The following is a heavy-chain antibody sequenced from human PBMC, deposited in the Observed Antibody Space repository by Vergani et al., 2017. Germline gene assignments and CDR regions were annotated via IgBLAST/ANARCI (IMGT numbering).Heavy chain of an antibody. CDR1: GYTFFNYG. V-gene: IGHV1-18*04. Sequence: QVQLVQSGPEVKRPGASVKVSCKTSGYTFFNYGVNWIRRAPGQGFEWLGWIRADTGDTKYSERLQDRVTLTTDSSTNTAYMELRSLKSDDTAVYYWARDGTYYYGSGSFYLFDYWGQGTTVIVSS. J-gene: IGHJ4*03. D-gene: IGHD3-10*01. CDR2: IRADTGDT. CDR3: ARDGTYYYGSGSFYLFDY.